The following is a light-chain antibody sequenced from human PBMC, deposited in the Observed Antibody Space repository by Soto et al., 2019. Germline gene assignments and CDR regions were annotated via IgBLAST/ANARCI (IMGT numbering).Light chain of an antibody. V-gene: IGKV1-5*01. CDR3: QQYKSYWT. Sequence: DIQMTQSPATLSASVGDSVTISCRASQSVSNCMAWYQLKPGKAPRLLIHDASNLHSGVPSTFRGSGSRTDLTLIITNQQPEYFAIYYCQQYKSYWTFGHGTRVEIK. CDR2: DAS. CDR1: QSVSNC. J-gene: IGKJ2*01.